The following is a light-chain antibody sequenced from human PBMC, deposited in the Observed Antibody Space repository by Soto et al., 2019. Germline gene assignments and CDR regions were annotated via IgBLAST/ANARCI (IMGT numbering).Light chain of an antibody. CDR1: QSISSY. CDR3: QQSYSTPVT. CDR2: AAS. J-gene: IGKJ4*01. V-gene: IGKV1-39*01. Sequence: DIQMTQSPSSLSASVGDRVTITCRASQSISSYLNWYQQKPGKAPKLLIYAASSFQSGVPSRFSGSGSGTDFTLTISSLQPEDFATYYCQQSYSTPVTFGGGTKVDIK.